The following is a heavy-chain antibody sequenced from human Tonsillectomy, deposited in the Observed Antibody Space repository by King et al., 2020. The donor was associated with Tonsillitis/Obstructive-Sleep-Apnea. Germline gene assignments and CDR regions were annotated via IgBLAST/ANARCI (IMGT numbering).Heavy chain of an antibody. Sequence: VQLVESGGGVVRPGGSLRLSCAASGFTFDDYGMSWVRQAPGKGLEWGSGSNWNGGSTCYADSVKGRFTSSRDNAKNSLYLQMNSVRAEDTALYYCARTSGSYFGAWFDYWGQGTLVTVSS. CDR2: SNWNGGST. CDR1: GFTFDDYG. D-gene: IGHD1-26*01. J-gene: IGHJ4*02. CDR3: ARTSGSYFGAWFDY. V-gene: IGHV3-20*04.